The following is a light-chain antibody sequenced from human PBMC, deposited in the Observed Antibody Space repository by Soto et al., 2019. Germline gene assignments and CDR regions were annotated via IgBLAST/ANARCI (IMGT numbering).Light chain of an antibody. Sequence: EIVMTQSPATLSVSPGEGATLSCRASQSVNSDLAWYQQKPGQAPSVLIYGASTRATGFPDRFSGSGSGTEFTLTISSLQSEDFALYYCQQYNSWPLTFGGGTKVEIK. CDR2: GAS. J-gene: IGKJ4*01. CDR1: QSVNSD. V-gene: IGKV3-15*01. CDR3: QQYNSWPLT.